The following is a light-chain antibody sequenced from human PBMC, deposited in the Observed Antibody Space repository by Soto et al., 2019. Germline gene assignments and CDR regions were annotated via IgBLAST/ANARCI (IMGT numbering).Light chain of an antibody. J-gene: IGKJ5*01. Sequence: DIVMTQSPLSLSVTPGQPASISCKSSQSLLHSNGYNYLDWYLQKPGQSPQLLIYLGSNRASGVPDRFSGSESGTDFTLKISRVEAKDVGVYYCMQALQTPPTFGQGTRLEIK. CDR3: MQALQTPPT. CDR1: QSLLHSNGYNY. CDR2: LGS. V-gene: IGKV2-28*01.